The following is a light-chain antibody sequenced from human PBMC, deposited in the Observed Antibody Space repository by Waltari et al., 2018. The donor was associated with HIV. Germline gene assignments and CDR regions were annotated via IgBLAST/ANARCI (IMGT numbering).Light chain of an antibody. Sequence: SSELTQDPAVSVALGQTVRITCQGDSLRRYSANWYRQKPGQAPVLVPDGENNWPYGIPDRFSGSSSGDTATLTITGAQAEDEADYYCDSRDTDGRLHVFGTGTTVTVL. V-gene: IGLV3-19*01. CDR1: SLRRYS. CDR2: GEN. J-gene: IGLJ1*01. CDR3: DSRDTDGRLHV.